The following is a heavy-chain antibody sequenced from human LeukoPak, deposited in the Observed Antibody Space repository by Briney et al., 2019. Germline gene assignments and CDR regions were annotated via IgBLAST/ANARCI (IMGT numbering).Heavy chain of an antibody. D-gene: IGHD5-24*01. CDR2: ISAGGDST. J-gene: IGHJ4*02. CDR3: ARWVYYYDF. Sequence: GRSLRLSCSASGFTFSTYAINWVRQAPGKGLEWVSAISAGGDSTLYADSVKGRFTISRDNSRNTLYLQMSNLRVEDTALYYCARWVYYYDFWGQGTPLTVSS. V-gene: IGHV3-23*01. CDR1: GFTFSTYA.